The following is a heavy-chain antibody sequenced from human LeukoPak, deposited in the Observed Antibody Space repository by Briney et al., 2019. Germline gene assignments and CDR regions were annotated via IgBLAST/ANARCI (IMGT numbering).Heavy chain of an antibody. CDR1: GFPSSSNS. Sequence: GGPLSLPCAPSGFPSSSNSLNWAAKPPGRGREWVYSISSSSSYIYYADSVKGRFTISRDNAKNSLYLQMNSLRAEDTAVYYCARDQIQLWPSYYFDYWGQGTLVTVSS. V-gene: IGHV3-21*01. CDR3: ARDQIQLWPSYYFDY. CDR2: ISSSSSYI. D-gene: IGHD5-18*01. J-gene: IGHJ4*02.